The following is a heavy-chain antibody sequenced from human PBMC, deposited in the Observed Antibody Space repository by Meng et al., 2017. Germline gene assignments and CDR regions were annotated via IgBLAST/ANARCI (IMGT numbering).Heavy chain of an antibody. Sequence: VPPPAPGPGLMKPSQNLSLTCTVSGGSISSGGYYCSWIRQHPGKGLEWIGYIYYSGSTYYNPSLKSRVTISVDTSKNQFSLKLSSVTAADTAVYYCASKGGLSTYNWFDPWGQGTLVTVSS. CDR1: GGSISSGGYY. D-gene: IGHD5-12*01. V-gene: IGHV4-31*03. J-gene: IGHJ5*02. CDR2: IYYSGST. CDR3: ASKGGLSTYNWFDP.